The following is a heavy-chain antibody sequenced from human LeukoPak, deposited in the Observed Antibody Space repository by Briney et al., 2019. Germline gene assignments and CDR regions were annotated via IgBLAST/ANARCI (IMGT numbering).Heavy chain of an antibody. V-gene: IGHV4-59*01. J-gene: IGHJ4*02. D-gene: IGHD3-10*01. CDR3: ARETPYGSGSYPFDY. CDR2: IYNSGST. Sequence: PSETLSLTCTVSGGSISSYYWNWIRQPPGKGLEWIGYIYNSGSTNNNPSLESRVTISVDTSKKQFSLKLSSVTAADTAVYYCARETPYGSGSYPFDYWGQGILVTVSS. CDR1: GGSISSYY.